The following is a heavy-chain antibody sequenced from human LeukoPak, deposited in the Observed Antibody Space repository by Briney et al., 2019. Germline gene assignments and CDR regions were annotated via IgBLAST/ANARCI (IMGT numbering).Heavy chain of an antibody. CDR1: GYTFTSYD. CDR3: AKGPNIAVAGLTIDY. Sequence: ASVKVSCKASGYTFTSYDINWVRQAPGQGLEWMGWINPNSGGTNYAQKFQGRVTMTRDTPISTAYMELSRLRSDDTAVYYCAKGPNIAVAGLTIDYWGQGTLVTVSS. V-gene: IGHV1-2*02. J-gene: IGHJ4*02. CDR2: INPNSGGT. D-gene: IGHD6-19*01.